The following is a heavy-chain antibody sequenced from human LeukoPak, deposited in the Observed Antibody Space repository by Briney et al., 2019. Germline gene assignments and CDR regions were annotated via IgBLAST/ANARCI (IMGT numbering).Heavy chain of an antibody. CDR3: AKDRKAAARFGAFDY. CDR2: ISGSGGST. CDR1: GLTFGSYA. Sequence: GGSLRLYCAAPGLTFGSYAMSWVRQAPGKGLEWVSAISGSGGSTYYADSVKGRFTISRDNSKNTLYLQMNSLRAEDTAVYYCAKDRKAAARFGAFDYWGQGTLVTVSS. V-gene: IGHV3-23*01. D-gene: IGHD6-13*01. J-gene: IGHJ4*02.